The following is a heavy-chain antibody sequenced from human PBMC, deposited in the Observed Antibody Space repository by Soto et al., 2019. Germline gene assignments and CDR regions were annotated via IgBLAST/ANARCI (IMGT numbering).Heavy chain of an antibody. J-gene: IGHJ3*02. D-gene: IGHD2-21*02. CDR3: ARVEYCGGDCYPDDAFDI. CDR2: TRNKANSYTT. Sequence: EVQLVESGGGLVQPGGSLRLSCAASGFTFSDHYMDWVRQAPGKGLEWVGRTRNKANSYTTEYAASVKGRFTISRDDSKNSLYLQKNSLKTEDTAVYYCARVEYCGGDCYPDDAFDIWGQGTMVTVSS. V-gene: IGHV3-72*01. CDR1: GFTFSDHY.